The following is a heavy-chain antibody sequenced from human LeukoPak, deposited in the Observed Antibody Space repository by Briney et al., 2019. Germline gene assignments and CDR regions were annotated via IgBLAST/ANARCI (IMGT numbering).Heavy chain of an antibody. D-gene: IGHD3-22*01. CDR1: GLTFSNYG. CDR2: IRYDGRNK. CDR3: ATYDSSGYLDY. J-gene: IGHJ4*02. Sequence: GGSLRLSCAAAGLTFSNYGMHWVRQAPGKGLQWVAYIRYDGRNKYSADSVKGRFTIYRDNSKSTLYLQMNSLRSEDTAVYYCATYDSSGYLDYWGQGTLVTVSS. V-gene: IGHV3-30*02.